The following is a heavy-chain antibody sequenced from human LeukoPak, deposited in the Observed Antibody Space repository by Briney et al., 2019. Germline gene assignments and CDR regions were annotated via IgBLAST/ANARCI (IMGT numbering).Heavy chain of an antibody. CDR1: GFTFSSYW. Sequence: GGSLRLSCAASGFTFSSYWMSWVRQAPGKGLEWVANIKQAGSEKYYVDSVKGRFTISRDNAKNSLYLQMNSLRAEDTAVYYCARKVVITTNWFDPWGQGTLVTVSS. CDR3: ARKVVITTNWFDP. V-gene: IGHV3-7*01. D-gene: IGHD3-22*01. CDR2: IKQAGSEK. J-gene: IGHJ5*02.